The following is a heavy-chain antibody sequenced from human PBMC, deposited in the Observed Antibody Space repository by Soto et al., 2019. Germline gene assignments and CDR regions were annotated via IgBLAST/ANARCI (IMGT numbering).Heavy chain of an antibody. D-gene: IGHD3-10*01. V-gene: IGHV3-13*04. CDR3: ARGITMVRGVILDYFDY. J-gene: IGHJ4*02. CDR2: IGTAGDT. CDR1: GFTFSSYD. Sequence: EVQLVESGGGLVQPGGSLRLSCAASGFTFSSYDMHWVRQATGKGLEWVSGIGTAGDTYYPGSVKGRFTISRENAKNSLYLQMISLRAGDTAVYYCARGITMVRGVILDYFDYWGQGTLVTVSS.